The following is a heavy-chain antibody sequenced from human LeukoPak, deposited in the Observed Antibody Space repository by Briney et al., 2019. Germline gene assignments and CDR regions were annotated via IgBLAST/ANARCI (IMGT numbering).Heavy chain of an antibody. D-gene: IGHD3-10*01. V-gene: IGHV4-39*01. J-gene: IGHJ4*02. CDR1: SGSITAIDNHY. CDR2: INRGGRT. Sequence: PSETLSLTCSMSSGSITAIDNHYWGWIRQPPGKGLEWIGSINRGGRTYYNPPLESRFTISVDTSKNQFSLMVTSVTAADTAVYYCAGQRAWFGEWAFDYWGPGTLVTVSS. CDR3: AGQRAWFGEWAFDY.